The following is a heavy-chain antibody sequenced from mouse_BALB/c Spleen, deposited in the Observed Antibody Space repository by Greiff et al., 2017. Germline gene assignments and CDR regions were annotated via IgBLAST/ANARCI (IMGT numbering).Heavy chain of an antibody. Sequence: EVQLVESGGGLVQPGGSLKLSCAASGFTFSSYGMSWVRQTPDKRLELVASINSNGGSTYYPDSVKGRFTISRDNAKNTLYLQMSSLKSEDTAMYSCARDGDVYETYAMDYGGKGTSVTVSS. J-gene: IGHJ4*01. D-gene: IGHD2-2*01. CDR3: ARDGDVYETYAMDY. CDR2: INSNGGST. V-gene: IGHV5-6-3*01. CDR1: GFTFSSYG.